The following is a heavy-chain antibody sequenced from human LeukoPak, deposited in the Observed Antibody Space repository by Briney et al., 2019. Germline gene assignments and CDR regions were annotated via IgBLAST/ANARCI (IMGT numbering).Heavy chain of an antibody. V-gene: IGHV3-23*01. J-gene: IGHJ4*02. CDR1: GFTFSSYA. D-gene: IGHD5-24*01. CDR2: ISGSGGST. Sequence: PGGSLRLSCAASGFTFSSYAMSWVRQAPGKGLEWVSAISGSGGSTYYADSVKGRFTISRDNSKNTLYLQMNSLRAEDTAVYYCAKDRPVQVEMAQFDYWGQGTLVTVPS. CDR3: AKDRPVQVEMAQFDY.